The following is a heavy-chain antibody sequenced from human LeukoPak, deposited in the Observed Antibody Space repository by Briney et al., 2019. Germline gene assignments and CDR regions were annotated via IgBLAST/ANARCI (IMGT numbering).Heavy chain of an antibody. Sequence: ASVKVSFKASGYMFSNYGISWVRQARGQGLEWMGWISGYNGHTSYALKFQGRVTMTTETSTSTAYMELRSLRSDDTAVYFCARDFKEHHLERTPDHWGQGALVTVSS. CDR2: ISGYNGHT. CDR1: GYMFSNYG. CDR3: ARDFKEHHLERTPDH. D-gene: IGHD1-1*01. J-gene: IGHJ4*02. V-gene: IGHV1-18*01.